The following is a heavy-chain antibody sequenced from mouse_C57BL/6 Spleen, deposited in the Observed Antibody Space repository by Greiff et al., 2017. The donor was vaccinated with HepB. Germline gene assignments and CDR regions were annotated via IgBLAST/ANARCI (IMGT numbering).Heavy chain of an antibody. D-gene: IGHD2-4*01. J-gene: IGHJ3*01. Sequence: VQLAEPEGGLVQPGSSMKLSCTASGFTFSDYYMAWVRQVPEKGLEWVANINYDGSSTYYLDSLKSRFIISRDNAKNILYLQMSSLKSEDTATYYCARGQDDYEVGFAYWGQGTLVTVSA. CDR3: ARGQDDYEVGFAY. CDR1: GFTFSDYY. CDR2: INYDGSST. V-gene: IGHV5-16*01.